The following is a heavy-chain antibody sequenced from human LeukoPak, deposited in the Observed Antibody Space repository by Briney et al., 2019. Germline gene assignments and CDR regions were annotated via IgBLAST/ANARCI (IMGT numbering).Heavy chain of an antibody. V-gene: IGHV4-59*08. D-gene: IGHD5-24*01. CDR1: GGSINSYY. Sequence: SETLSLTCTVSGGSINSYYWSWIRQFPGKGLEWIGYIYHSGSTDYNPSLKGRVTISVDTSKSQFTLKLSSVTAADTAVYYCARSTGRDGYNFGYWGQGTLVTVSS. CDR2: IYHSGST. CDR3: ARSTGRDGYNFGY. J-gene: IGHJ4*02.